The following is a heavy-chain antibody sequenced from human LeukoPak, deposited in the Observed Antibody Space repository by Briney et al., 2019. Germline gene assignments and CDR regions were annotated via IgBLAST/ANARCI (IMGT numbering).Heavy chain of an antibody. CDR3: ARVPITFGGVIVRYYFDY. J-gene: IGHJ4*02. CDR1: GGSVTDYY. CDR2: IYYTGT. V-gene: IGHV4-59*02. Sequence: SETLSLTCTASGGSVTDYYWSWIRQSPGKGLEWIGYIYYTGTSYNPSLKSRVTISADTSKNQFSLKLISVTAADTAVYYCARVPITFGGVIVRYYFDYWGQGTLVTVSS. D-gene: IGHD3-16*02.